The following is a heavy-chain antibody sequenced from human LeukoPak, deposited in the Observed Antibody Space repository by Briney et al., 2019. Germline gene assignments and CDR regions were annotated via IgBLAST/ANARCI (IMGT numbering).Heavy chain of an antibody. V-gene: IGHV3-21*01. CDR3: ARDYYDSSGVIDY. CDR2: ISSSSSYI. D-gene: IGHD3-22*01. Sequence: GRSLRLSCAASGFTFSSYSMNWVRQAPGKGLEWVSTISSSSSYIYYADSMKGRFTISRDNAKNSLYLQMNSLRAEDTAVYYCARDYYDSSGVIDYWGQGTLVTVSS. J-gene: IGHJ4*02. CDR1: GFTFSSYS.